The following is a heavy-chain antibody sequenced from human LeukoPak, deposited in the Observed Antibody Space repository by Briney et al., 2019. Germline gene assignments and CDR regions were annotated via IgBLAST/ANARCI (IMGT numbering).Heavy chain of an antibody. CDR2: ISYDGSNK. Sequence: PGRSLRLSCAASGFTFSSYGMHWVRQAPGKGLEWVAVISYDGSNKYYADSVKGRFTISRDNSKNTLYLQMNSLRAEDTAVYYCRGAKLFYYYYYMDVWGKGTTVTVSS. J-gene: IGHJ6*03. CDR1: GFTFSSYG. CDR3: RGAKLFYYYYYMDV. D-gene: IGHD2/OR15-2a*01. V-gene: IGHV3-30*03.